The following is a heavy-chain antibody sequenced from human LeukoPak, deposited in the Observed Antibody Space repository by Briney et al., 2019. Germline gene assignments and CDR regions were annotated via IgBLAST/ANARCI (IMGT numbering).Heavy chain of an antibody. CDR2: ISGSGGST. CDR3: AKDHDLWSGYSNYFDY. D-gene: IGHD3-3*01. CDR1: GFTFSSYA. V-gene: IGHV3-23*01. Sequence: GGSLRLSCAASGFTFSSYAMSWVRQAPGKGLEWVSAISGSGGSTYYADSVKGRFTISRDNSKNTLYLQMNSLRAEDTAVYYCAKDHDLWSGYSNYFDYWGQGTLVTVSS. J-gene: IGHJ4*02.